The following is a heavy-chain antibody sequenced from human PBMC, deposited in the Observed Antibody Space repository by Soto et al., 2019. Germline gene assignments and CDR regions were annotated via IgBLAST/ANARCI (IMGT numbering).Heavy chain of an antibody. J-gene: IGHJ6*03. V-gene: IGHV4-39*01. D-gene: IGHD6-13*01. CDR1: GGSISRSSYY. Sequence: QLQLQESGPGLVKPSETLSLTCTVSGGSISRSSYYWGWIRQPPGKGLEWIGSIYYSGSTYYNPSLKSRVTISVDTSKNQFSLTLSSVTAADTAVYYCARRAVGAAAGDHYYMDVWGKGTTVTVSS. CDR2: IYYSGST. CDR3: ARRAVGAAAGDHYYMDV.